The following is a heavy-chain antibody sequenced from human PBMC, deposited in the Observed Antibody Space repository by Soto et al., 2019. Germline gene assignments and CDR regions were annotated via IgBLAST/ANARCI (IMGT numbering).Heavy chain of an antibody. Sequence: GGSLRLSCAASGFKFSNYAMSWVRQAPGKGLEWVSLISATGGGTYYADSVKGRFTISRDNSHNTLYLQVHSLTAEDTAVYYCAKDRRAGGNSAFYFDFWGKGAQVTASS. CDR3: AKDRRAGGNSAFYFDF. CDR1: GFKFSNYA. D-gene: IGHD2-15*01. J-gene: IGHJ4*02. V-gene: IGHV3-23*01. CDR2: ISATGGGT.